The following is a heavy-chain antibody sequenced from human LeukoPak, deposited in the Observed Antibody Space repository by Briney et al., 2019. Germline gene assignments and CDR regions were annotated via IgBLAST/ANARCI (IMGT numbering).Heavy chain of an antibody. CDR2: MNPNSGNT. CDR3: ARDLAAAGDY. V-gene: IGHV1-8*02. J-gene: IGHJ4*02. D-gene: IGHD6-13*01. CDR1: GYTFTSYY. Sequence: ASVKVSCKASGYTFTSYYMHWVRQATGQGLEWMGWMNPNSGNTGYAQKFQGRVTMTRNTSISTAYMELSSLRSEDTAVYYCARDLAAAGDYWGQGTLVTISS.